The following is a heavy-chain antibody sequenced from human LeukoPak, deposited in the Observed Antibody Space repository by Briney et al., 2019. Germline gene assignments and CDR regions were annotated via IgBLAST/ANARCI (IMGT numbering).Heavy chain of an antibody. J-gene: IGHJ3*02. CDR3: ARRIMIVKVDDAFDI. D-gene: IGHD3-22*01. CDR2: IIPIFGTA. Sequence: SVKVSCTASGGTFSSYAISWVRQAPGQGLEWMGGIIPIFGTANYAQKFQGRVTITADKSTSTAYMELSSLRSEDTAVYYCARRIMIVKVDDAFDIWGQGTMVTVSS. CDR1: GGTFSSYA. V-gene: IGHV1-69*06.